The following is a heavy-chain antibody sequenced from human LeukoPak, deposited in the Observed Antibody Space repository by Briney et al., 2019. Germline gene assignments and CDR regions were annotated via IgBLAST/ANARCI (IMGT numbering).Heavy chain of an antibody. Sequence: GGSQRLFCAASGFTFSSYEMNWLRQAPGKGLEWVSYINTRGTTIYYADSVKGRFTISRDNAKNSLYLQMNSLRAEDTAGYYCARDLWVATIFPGAFDIWGQGTMVTVSS. CDR3: ARDLWVATIFPGAFDI. CDR2: INTRGTTI. D-gene: IGHD5-24*01. V-gene: IGHV3-48*03. CDR1: GFTFSSYE. J-gene: IGHJ3*02.